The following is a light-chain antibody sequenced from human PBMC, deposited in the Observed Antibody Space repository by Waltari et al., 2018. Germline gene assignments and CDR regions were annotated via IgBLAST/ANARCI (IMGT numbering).Light chain of an antibody. Sequence: EIVMTQSPATLSVSPGERATLSCRASQSVSSNLAWYQQKPGQAPRLLIYGVSTRATGIPASFSGSGSGTEFTLIISSLQSEDFAVYYCQQNNNWPRTFGQGTKVEIK. CDR3: QQNNNWPRT. J-gene: IGKJ1*01. CDR1: QSVSSN. CDR2: GVS. V-gene: IGKV3-15*01.